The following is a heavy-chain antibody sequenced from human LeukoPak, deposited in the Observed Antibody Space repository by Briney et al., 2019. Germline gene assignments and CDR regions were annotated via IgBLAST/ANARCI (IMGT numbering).Heavy chain of an antibody. J-gene: IGHJ4*02. V-gene: IGHV3-74*01. Sequence: PGRSLRLSCAASGFTFSSYWMNWVRQAPGKGLVWVSRIASDGSSTTYADSVKGRFSISRDNAKNTLCLQMNSLRVEDTAVYYCARGRPHGNDYWGQGTLVTVSS. D-gene: IGHD4-23*01. CDR1: GFTFSSYW. CDR3: ARGRPHGNDY. CDR2: IASDGSST.